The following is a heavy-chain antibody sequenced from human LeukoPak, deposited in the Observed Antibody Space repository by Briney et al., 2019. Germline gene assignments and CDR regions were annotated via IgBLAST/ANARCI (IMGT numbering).Heavy chain of an antibody. CDR3: AKGIQLWLSWFDP. Sequence: GGSLRLSCAASGFTFSSYAMSWVRQAPGKGLEWVSGISWNSGSIGYADSVKGRFTISRDNAKNSLYLQMNSLRAEDTALYYCAKGIQLWLSWFDPWGQGTLVTVSS. D-gene: IGHD5-18*01. V-gene: IGHV3-9*01. J-gene: IGHJ5*02. CDR2: ISWNSGSI. CDR1: GFTFSSYA.